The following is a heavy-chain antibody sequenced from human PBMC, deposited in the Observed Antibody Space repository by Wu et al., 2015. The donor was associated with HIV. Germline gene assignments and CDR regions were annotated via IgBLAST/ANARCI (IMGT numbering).Heavy chain of an antibody. V-gene: IGHV1-18*01. CDR3: ARDRTCSGTSCTSDF. CDR1: GYNFGIYA. J-gene: IGHJ4*02. CDR2: ISAYSGHT. D-gene: IGHD2-2*01. Sequence: QVQLVQSGAEVKEPGASVKVSCTASGYNFGIYAVTWVRQAPGQGLEWMGWISAYSGHTYYAQKFQGRATMTTDTSTNTAYLELRSLGSDDTAVYYCARDRTCSGTSCTSDFWGQGTLVTVSS.